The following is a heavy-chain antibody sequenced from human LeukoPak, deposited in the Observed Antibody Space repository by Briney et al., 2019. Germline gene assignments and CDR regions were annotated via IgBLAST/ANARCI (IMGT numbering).Heavy chain of an antibody. J-gene: IGHJ4*02. Sequence: PGGSLRLSCAASGFTVSSNYMSWVRQAPGKGLEWVSVIYSDGSTFYADSVKGRFTISKDNSKNTLYLQMDSLRAEDTAVYYCARDGYYSFDYWGQGTLVTVSS. CDR2: IYSDGST. CDR3: ARDGYYSFDY. V-gene: IGHV3-66*01. CDR1: GFTVSSNY. D-gene: IGHD1-26*01.